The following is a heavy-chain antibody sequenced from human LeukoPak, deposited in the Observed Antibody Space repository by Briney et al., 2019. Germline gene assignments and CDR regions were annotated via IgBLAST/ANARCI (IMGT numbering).Heavy chain of an antibody. CDR2: ITGSGGGT. D-gene: IGHD4-17*01. CDR3: TKDFSGDYYTSDS. V-gene: IGHV3-23*01. Sequence: GGSLRLSCAASGFTFSIYAMTWVRQTPGKGLEWVSTITGSGGGTYYADSVKGRFTISRDNSKDTLYLQLNSLRGEDTAIYYCTKDFSGDYYTSDSWGQGTLVTVSS. J-gene: IGHJ4*02. CDR1: GFTFSIYA.